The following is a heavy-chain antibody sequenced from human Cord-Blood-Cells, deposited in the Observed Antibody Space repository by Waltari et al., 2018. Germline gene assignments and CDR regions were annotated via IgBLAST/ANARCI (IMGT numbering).Heavy chain of an antibody. CDR1: GGSISSSSYY. CDR2: IYYSGST. CDR3: GRQDSGSSHDAFDI. Sequence: QLQLQESGPGLVKHSETLSLTCTVPGGSISSSSYYWGWFRQPPGKGLGWIGSIYYSGSTYYNPSIRSRVNISVDTSEDRCSLKLSSVAAADTAVYYCGRQDSGSSHDAFDIWGQGTMV. J-gene: IGHJ3*02. D-gene: IGHD1-26*01. V-gene: IGHV4-39*01.